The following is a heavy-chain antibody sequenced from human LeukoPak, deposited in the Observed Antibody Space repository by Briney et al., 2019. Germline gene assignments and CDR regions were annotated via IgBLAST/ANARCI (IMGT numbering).Heavy chain of an antibody. CDR3: AKKAEGGSGWSADDAFDI. CDR2: ISWNSGSI. Sequence: PGGSLRLSCAASGFTFDDYAMHWVRQAPGKGLEWVSGISWNSGSIGYADSVKGRFTISRDNAKNSLYLQMNSLRAEDTALYYCAKKAEGGSGWSADDAFDIWGQGTMVTVSS. V-gene: IGHV3-9*01. D-gene: IGHD6-19*01. CDR1: GFTFDDYA. J-gene: IGHJ3*02.